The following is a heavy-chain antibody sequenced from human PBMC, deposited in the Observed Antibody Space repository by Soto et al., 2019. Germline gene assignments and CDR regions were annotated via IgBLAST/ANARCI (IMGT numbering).Heavy chain of an antibody. V-gene: IGHV1-69*13. CDR1: GGTFSSYA. CDR3: AREEMATLVLDY. D-gene: IGHD5-12*01. J-gene: IGHJ4*02. CDR2: IIPIFGTA. Sequence: SVKVSCKASGGTFSSYAISWVRQAPGQGLEWMGGIIPIFGTANYAQKFQGRVTITADESTSTAYMELSSLRSEDTAVYYCAREEMATLVLDYWGQGTLVTVSS.